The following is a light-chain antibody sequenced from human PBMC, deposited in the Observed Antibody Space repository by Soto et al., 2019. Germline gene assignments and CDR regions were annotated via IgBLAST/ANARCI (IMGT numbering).Light chain of an antibody. CDR2: GAS. CDR3: QQQSIWRT. CDR1: EIVGTY. J-gene: IGKJ1*01. Sequence: EIAMTQSPATLSLSPRYRSTLSCRASEIVGTYLPWYQHTAFHAPRLLIYGASTRAPGLPARFSSSGSGTEFTLTISSLQSEDFAVYYSQQQSIWRTFGQGTTGDIK. V-gene: IGKV3-15*01.